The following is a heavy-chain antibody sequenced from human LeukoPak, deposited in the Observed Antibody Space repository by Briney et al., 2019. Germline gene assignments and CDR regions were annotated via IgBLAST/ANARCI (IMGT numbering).Heavy chain of an antibody. J-gene: IGHJ2*01. V-gene: IGHV3-21*01. D-gene: IGHD3-10*01. CDR3: ARDELSTYYYGSGSLRHFDL. CDR1: GFTFSSYS. Sequence: GGSLRLSCAASGFTFSSYSMNWVRQAPGKGLEWVSSISSSSSYIYYADSVKGRFTISRDNAKNSLYLQMNSLRAEDTAVYYCARDELSTYYYGSGSLRHFDLWGRGTLVTVPS. CDR2: ISSSSSYI.